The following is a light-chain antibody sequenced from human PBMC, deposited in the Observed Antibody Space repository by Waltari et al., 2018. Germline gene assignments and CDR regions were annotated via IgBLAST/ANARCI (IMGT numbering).Light chain of an antibody. CDR2: WAS. Sequence: IVLTQSPDSLAVSLGERATINCRSSQSLFYSSNNKNYLAWYQKKPGQPPKMLIYWASTRESGVPDRFSGSGFGTDFSLTISNLQAEDVAVYYCQQYYSFPLTFGGGTKVEIK. CDR3: QQYYSFPLT. J-gene: IGKJ4*01. CDR1: QSLFYSSNNKNY. V-gene: IGKV4-1*01.